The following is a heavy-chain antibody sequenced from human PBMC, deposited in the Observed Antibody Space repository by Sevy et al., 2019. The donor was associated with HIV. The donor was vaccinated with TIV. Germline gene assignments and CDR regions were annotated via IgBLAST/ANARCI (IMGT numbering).Heavy chain of an antibody. D-gene: IGHD3-22*01. CDR1: GYTFTSYY. V-gene: IGHV1-46*01. CDR2: INPSGGSK. J-gene: IGHJ1*01. CDR3: AGGGRNDYDSSGGPFQH. Sequence: ASVKVSCKASGYTFTSYYMHWVRQAPGQGLEWMGIINPSGGSKSYAQKFQGRVTMTRDTSTSTVYMELSSLRSEDTAVYYCAGGGRNDYDSSGGPFQHWGQGTLVTVSS.